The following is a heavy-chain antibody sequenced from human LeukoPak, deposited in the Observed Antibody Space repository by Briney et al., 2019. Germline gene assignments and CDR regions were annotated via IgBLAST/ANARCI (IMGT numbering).Heavy chain of an antibody. CDR3: ARDRERDCSSTSCYVWFDP. CDR1: GYTFTSYY. CDR2: INPSGGST. V-gene: IGHV1-46*01. Sequence: ASVKVSCKASGYTFTSYYMHWVRQAPGQGLEWMGIINPSGGSTSYAQKFQGRVTMTRDTSTSTVYMELSSLRSEDTAVYYCARDRERDCSSTSCYVWFDPWGQGTLVTVSS. J-gene: IGHJ5*02. D-gene: IGHD2-2*01.